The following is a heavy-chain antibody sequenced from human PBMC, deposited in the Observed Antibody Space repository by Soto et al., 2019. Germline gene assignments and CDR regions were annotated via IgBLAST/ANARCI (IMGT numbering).Heavy chain of an antibody. CDR2: IYPGDSDT. CDR1: GYSFTSYW. CDR3: ARCGAPYSSGCRTTNWFDP. D-gene: IGHD6-19*01. V-gene: IGHV5-51*01. Sequence: PGESLKISCKGSGYSFTSYWTGWVRQIPGKGLEWMGIIYPGDSDTRYSPSFQGQVTISADTSISTAYLQWSSLKASDTAMYYCARCGAPYSSGCRTTNWFDPWGQGALVTVSS. J-gene: IGHJ5*02.